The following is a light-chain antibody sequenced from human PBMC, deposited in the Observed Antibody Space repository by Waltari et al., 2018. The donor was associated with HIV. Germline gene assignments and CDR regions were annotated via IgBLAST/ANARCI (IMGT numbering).Light chain of an antibody. CDR1: QGIVRY. Sequence: DIQLTQSPSFLSASVGARVTITCRASQGIVRYLAWHQRKPGKAPELLVHGTSTLQTGVPTRFSGSGNGTEFTLTISSLQPEDFATYYCQHLSSYPLFGPGTTMDVK. CDR2: GTS. V-gene: IGKV1-9*01. CDR3: QHLSSYPL. J-gene: IGKJ3*01.